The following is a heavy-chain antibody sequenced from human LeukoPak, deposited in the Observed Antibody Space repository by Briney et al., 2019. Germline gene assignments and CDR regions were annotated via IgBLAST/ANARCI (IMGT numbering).Heavy chain of an antibody. Sequence: GASVKVSCKASGYTFTGYYMHWVRQAPGQGLEWMGWINPNSGGTNYAQKFQGRVTMTRDTSISTAYMELSRLRSDDTAVYYCARGAETYYYDSSGYGYWGQGTLVTVSS. CDR3: ARGAETYYYDSSGYGY. CDR2: INPNSGGT. V-gene: IGHV1-2*02. CDR1: GYTFTGYY. D-gene: IGHD3-22*01. J-gene: IGHJ4*02.